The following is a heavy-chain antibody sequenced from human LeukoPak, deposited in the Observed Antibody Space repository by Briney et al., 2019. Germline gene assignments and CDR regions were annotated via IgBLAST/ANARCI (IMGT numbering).Heavy chain of an antibody. J-gene: IGHJ3*02. D-gene: IGHD3-22*01. Sequence: TGGSLRLSCAASGFTFSDYYMIWIRQARGKGLEWVSYISSSGSTIYYADSVKGRFTISRDNAKNSLYLQMNSLRAEDTAVYYCARASHDTYYYDSSGYTRDIWGQGTMVTVSS. CDR3: ARASHDTYYYDSSGYTRDI. V-gene: IGHV3-11*01. CDR2: ISSSGSTI. CDR1: GFTFSDYY.